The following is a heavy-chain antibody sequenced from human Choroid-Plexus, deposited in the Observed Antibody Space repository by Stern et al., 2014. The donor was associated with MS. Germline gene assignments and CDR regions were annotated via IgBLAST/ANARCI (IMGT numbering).Heavy chain of an antibody. J-gene: IGHJ5*02. CDR3: AKDRQYFTYFFDH. CDR2: VSYDGSNK. V-gene: IGHV3-30*18. D-gene: IGHD2/OR15-2a*01. Sequence: VQLVESGGGVVQPGRPLRLSCAASGFTFGSCAMHWVRQAPGKGLEWVAGVSYDGSNKDDADSVKVRFTGSRYNSQNTLYMQMSSLRAEDTDVYYCAKDRQYFTYFFDHWGQGSLVTVSS. CDR1: GFTFGSCA.